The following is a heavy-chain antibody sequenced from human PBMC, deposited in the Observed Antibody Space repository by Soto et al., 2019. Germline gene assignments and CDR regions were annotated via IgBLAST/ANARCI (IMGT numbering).Heavy chain of an antibody. CDR1: GFTFSSYS. CDR2: ISSSSSYI. V-gene: IGHV3-21*04. Sequence: GGSLRLSCAASGFTFSSYSMNWVRQAPGKGLEWVSSISSSSSYIYYADSVKGRFTISRDNAKNSLYLQMNSLRAEDTAVYYCARDRGIAVAGTGVSYYGMDVWGQGTTVTV. CDR3: ARDRGIAVAGTGVSYYGMDV. D-gene: IGHD6-19*01. J-gene: IGHJ6*02.